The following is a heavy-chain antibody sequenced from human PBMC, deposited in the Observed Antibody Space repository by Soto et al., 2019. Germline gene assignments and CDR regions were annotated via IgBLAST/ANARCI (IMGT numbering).Heavy chain of an antibody. Sequence: EVQLLESGGGLVQPGGSLRLSCAASAFTFSSYAMTWVRQAPGKGLEWVSTIRNSGGSTYYADSVKGRFTISRDNSKDTLYLQMNSLRVEDTAVYYCAKDSWGTVTGAFDLWGQGTMVTGSS. CDR3: AKDSWGTVTGAFDL. CDR1: AFTFSSYA. J-gene: IGHJ3*01. CDR2: IRNSGGST. D-gene: IGHD4-17*01. V-gene: IGHV3-23*01.